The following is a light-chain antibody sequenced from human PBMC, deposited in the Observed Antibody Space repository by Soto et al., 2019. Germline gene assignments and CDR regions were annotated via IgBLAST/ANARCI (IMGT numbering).Light chain of an antibody. CDR2: AAS. Sequence: DIQMTQSPSSLSASVGDRVTITCRASQSISSYLNWYQQKPGKGPNLLIYAASSLQSGVPSRFSGSGSGTDFTLTISSLQPEDFGNHYCQQSYSTPLTFGGGTKVEIK. V-gene: IGKV1-39*01. J-gene: IGKJ4*01. CDR3: QQSYSTPLT. CDR1: QSISSY.